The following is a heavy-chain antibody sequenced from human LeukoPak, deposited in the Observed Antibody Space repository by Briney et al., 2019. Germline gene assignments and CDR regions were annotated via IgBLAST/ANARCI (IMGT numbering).Heavy chain of an antibody. Sequence: ASVKVSCKASGYTFTSYAMNWVRQAPGQGLEWIGWINTNTGNPTYAQGFTGRFVFSLDTSVSTAYLQISSLKAEDAAVYYCARDPGSIAAAAPFDYWGQGTLVTVSS. CDR1: GYTFTSYA. V-gene: IGHV7-4-1*02. CDR2: INTNTGNP. CDR3: ARDPGSIAAAAPFDY. D-gene: IGHD6-13*01. J-gene: IGHJ4*02.